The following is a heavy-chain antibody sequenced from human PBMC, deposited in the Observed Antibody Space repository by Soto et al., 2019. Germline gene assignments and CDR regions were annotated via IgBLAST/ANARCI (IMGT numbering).Heavy chain of an antibody. V-gene: IGHV3-23*01. CDR1: GFTFSRYA. J-gene: IGHJ4*02. Sequence: GGSLRLSCAASGFTFSRYAMSWVRQAPGKGLEWVSSISTSDHTTYYADSVKGRFTISTDNSKNTLYLQMNSLRAEDTAIYYCAKAREVTLVRISLAQWGQGTLVTVSS. D-gene: IGHD3-10*01. CDR3: AKAREVTLVRISLAQ. CDR2: ISTSDHTT.